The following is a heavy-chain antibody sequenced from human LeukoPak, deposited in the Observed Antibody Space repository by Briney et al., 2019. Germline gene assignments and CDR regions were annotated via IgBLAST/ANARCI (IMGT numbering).Heavy chain of an antibody. CDR2: IYYSGST. CDR1: GGSISSSSYY. CDR3: ARHIYVWGSYPDY. D-gene: IGHD3-16*02. J-gene: IGHJ4*02. V-gene: IGHV4-39*01. Sequence: SETLSLTCTVSGGSISSSSYYWGWIRQPPGKGLEWIGSIYYSGSTYYNPSLKSRVTISVDTSKNQFSLKLSSVTAADTAVYYCARHIYVWGSYPDYWGQGTLLTVSS.